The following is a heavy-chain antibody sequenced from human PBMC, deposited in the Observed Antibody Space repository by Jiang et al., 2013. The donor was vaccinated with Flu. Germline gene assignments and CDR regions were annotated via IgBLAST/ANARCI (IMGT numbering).Heavy chain of an antibody. CDR1: GGSMRSGSYY. D-gene: IGHD2-2*01. Sequence: LSLTCTVSGGSMRSGSYYWSWIRQPAGKGLEWFGRIYTSGSTNYNPSFKSRVTTSVDTSKNQFSLNLSSVTAADTAVYYCARGTRKGYYFDLWGRGTLVTVSS. V-gene: IGHV4-61*02. CDR2: IYTSGST. J-gene: IGHJ2*01. CDR3: ARGTRKGYYFDL.